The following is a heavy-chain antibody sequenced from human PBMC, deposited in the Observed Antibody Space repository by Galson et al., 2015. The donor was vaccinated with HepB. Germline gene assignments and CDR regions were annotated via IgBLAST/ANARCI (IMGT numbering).Heavy chain of an antibody. CDR1: GYTFTSYY. J-gene: IGHJ4*02. D-gene: IGHD2-2*01. Sequence: SVKVSCKASGYTFTSYYIHWVRQAPGQGPEWMGIINPSGGSTVYAQKFQGRVTMTRDTSASTVYMELSSLRSEDTAVYYCARESGGVPPASEDYWGQGALVTVSS. V-gene: IGHV1-46*01. CDR3: ARESGGVPPASEDY. CDR2: INPSGGST.